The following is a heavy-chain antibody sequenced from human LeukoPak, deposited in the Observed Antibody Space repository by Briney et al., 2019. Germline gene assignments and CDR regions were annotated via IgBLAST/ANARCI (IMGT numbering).Heavy chain of an antibody. CDR2: IYYSGST. Sequence: SETLSLTCTVSGGSISSSSYYWGWIRQPPGKGLEWIGSIYYSGSTYYNPSLKSRVTISVDTSKNQFSLKLSSVTAADTAVYYCARRGSYYYDSSGYLIDYWGQGTLVTVSS. V-gene: IGHV4-39*07. CDR1: GGSISSSSYY. J-gene: IGHJ4*02. CDR3: ARRGSYYYDSSGYLIDY. D-gene: IGHD3-22*01.